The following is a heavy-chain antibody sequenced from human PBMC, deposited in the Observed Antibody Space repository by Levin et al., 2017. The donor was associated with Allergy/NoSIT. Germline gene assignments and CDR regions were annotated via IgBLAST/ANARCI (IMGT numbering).Heavy chain of an antibody. J-gene: IGHJ6*02. CDR1: GFTFSGYA. V-gene: IGHV3-23*01. Sequence: GGSLRLSCVASGFTFSGYAMSWVAQAPGKGLEWVSAMSATGDRTYYADSMKGRFTISRDNSKNTLYLQKNSLRAEDTAVYYCARGVGGYQYNYYGMDVWGQGTTVTVSS. CDR3: ARGVGGYQYNYYGMDV. D-gene: IGHD5-24*01. CDR2: MSATGDRT.